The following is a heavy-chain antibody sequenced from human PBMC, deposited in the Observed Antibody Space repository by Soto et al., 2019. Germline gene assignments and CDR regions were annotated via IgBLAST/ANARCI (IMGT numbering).Heavy chain of an antibody. J-gene: IGHJ6*02. Sequence: EVQLVETGGGLIQPGGSLRLSCAASGFTVSSNYMSWVRQAPGKGLEWVSVIYSGGGTYYADSVKGRFTISRDNSKNTLYLQMNSLRAEDTAVYYCAREYRTMTTREGMDVWGQGTTVTVSS. CDR1: GFTVSSNY. D-gene: IGHD4-17*01. CDR2: IYSGGGT. V-gene: IGHV3-53*02. CDR3: AREYRTMTTREGMDV.